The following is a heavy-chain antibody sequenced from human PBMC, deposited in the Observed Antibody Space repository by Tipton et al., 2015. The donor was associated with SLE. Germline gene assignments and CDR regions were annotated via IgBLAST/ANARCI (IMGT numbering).Heavy chain of an antibody. CDR3: ARASIQQLVDY. CDR2: IYYSGST. J-gene: IGHJ4*02. CDR1: GGSINSSNY. Sequence: TLSLTCAVSGGSINSSNYWSWIRQPPGKGLEWIGYIYYSGSTYYNPSLKSRVTISVDTSKNQFSLKLSSVTAADTAVYYCARASIQQLVDYWGQGTLVTVSS. V-gene: IGHV4-30-4*01. D-gene: IGHD6-13*01.